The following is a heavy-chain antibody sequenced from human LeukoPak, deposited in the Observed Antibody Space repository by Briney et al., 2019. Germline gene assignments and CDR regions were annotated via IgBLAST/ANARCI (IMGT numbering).Heavy chain of an antibody. CDR3: ARWISGIDDAFDI. Sequence: GGSLRLSCAASGFTVSSNYMSWVRQAPGKGLEWVSVIYSGGSTYYADSVKGRFTISRHNSKNTLYLQMNSLRAEDTAVYYCARWISGIDDAFDIWDQGIMVTVSS. CDR1: GFTVSSNY. J-gene: IGHJ3*02. CDR2: IYSGGST. D-gene: IGHD2-2*03. V-gene: IGHV3-53*04.